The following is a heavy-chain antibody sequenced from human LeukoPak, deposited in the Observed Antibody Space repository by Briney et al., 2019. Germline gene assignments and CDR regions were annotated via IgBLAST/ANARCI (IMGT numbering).Heavy chain of an antibody. V-gene: IGHV1-3*03. CDR1: GYTFTSYA. CDR2: INTGNGNT. Sequence: GASVKVSCKASGYTFTSYAMHWVRQAPGQRLEWMGWINTGNGNTKYSQEFQGRVTITRDTSANTAYMELSSLRSEDMAVYYCARAVKYRSGPLTDLLPYYFDYWGQGTLVTVSS. D-gene: IGHD6-19*01. CDR3: ARAVKYRSGPLTDLLPYYFDY. J-gene: IGHJ4*02.